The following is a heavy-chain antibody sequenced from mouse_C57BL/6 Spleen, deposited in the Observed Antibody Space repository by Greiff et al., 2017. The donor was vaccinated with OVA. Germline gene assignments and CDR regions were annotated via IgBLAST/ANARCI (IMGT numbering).Heavy chain of an antibody. CDR1: GYSFTGYY. CDR2: INPSTGGT. CDR3: AKSYGSSYNYAMDY. J-gene: IGHJ4*01. D-gene: IGHD1-1*01. V-gene: IGHV1-42*01. Sequence: EVQLQQSGPELVKPGASVKISCKASGYSFTGYYMNWVKQSPEKSLEWIGEINPSTGGTTYNQKFKAKATLTVDKSSSTAYMQLSSLTTEDSEVYYGAKSYGSSYNYAMDYWGQGTSVTVSS.